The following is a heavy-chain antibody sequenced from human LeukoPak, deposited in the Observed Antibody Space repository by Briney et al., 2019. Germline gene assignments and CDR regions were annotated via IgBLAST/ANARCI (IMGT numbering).Heavy chain of an antibody. Sequence: GASVKVSCKASGYTFTSYAMHWVRQAPGQRLEWMGWINAGNGNTKYSQKFLGRVPITRDTSASTAYMELSSLRSEDTAVYYCASGLIRYFDWILPNDYWGQGTLVTVSS. V-gene: IGHV1-3*01. J-gene: IGHJ4*02. CDR3: ASGLIRYFDWILPNDY. CDR1: GYTFTSYA. D-gene: IGHD3-9*01. CDR2: INAGNGNT.